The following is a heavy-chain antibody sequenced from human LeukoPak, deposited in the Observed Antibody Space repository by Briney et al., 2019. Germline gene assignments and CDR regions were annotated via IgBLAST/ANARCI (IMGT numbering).Heavy chain of an antibody. V-gene: IGHV1-69*04. CDR2: IIPILGIA. CDR1: GGTLSRYA. D-gene: IGHD3-9*01. CDR3: ARGARNYDILTGYYYYYYMDV. Sequence: GSSVNVSRKASGGTLSRYAIRLLRQVPGHGIEWMGRIIPILGIANYAQKFQGRVTITADKSTGTAYMELSSLRSEDTAVYYCARGARNYDILTGYYYYYYMDVWGKGTTVTVSS. J-gene: IGHJ6*03.